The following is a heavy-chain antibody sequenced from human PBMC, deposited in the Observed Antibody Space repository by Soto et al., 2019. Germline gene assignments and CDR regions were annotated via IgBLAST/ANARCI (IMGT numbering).Heavy chain of an antibody. D-gene: IGHD4-17*01. J-gene: IGHJ4*02. V-gene: IGHV3-30-3*01. CDR3: AVPGRYGDCFAY. CDR2: ISSDGSNK. Sequence: QVQLVESGGGVVQPGRSLRLSCAASGFTFSSYAMHWVRQAPGKGLEWVAVISSDGSNKYYADSVKGRFSISRDHSKNTLDLQINSLRSEDRAVYYCAVPGRYGDCFAYCAQGTLVAVSS. CDR1: GFTFSSYA.